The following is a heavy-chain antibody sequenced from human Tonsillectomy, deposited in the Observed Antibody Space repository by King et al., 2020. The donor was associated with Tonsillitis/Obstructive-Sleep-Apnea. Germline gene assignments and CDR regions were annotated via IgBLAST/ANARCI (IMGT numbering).Heavy chain of an antibody. CDR1: GGSFSGYY. V-gene: IGHV4-34*01. CDR3: VAYDYYYGMDV. CDR2: INHSGST. J-gene: IGHJ6*02. Sequence: VQLQQWGAGLLKPSETLSLTCTVYGGSFSGYYWSWIRQPPGKGLEWIGEINHSGSTNYNPSLKSRVTISVDTSKNQFSLKLSSVTAADAAVYYCVAYDYYYGMDVWGQGTTVTVSS.